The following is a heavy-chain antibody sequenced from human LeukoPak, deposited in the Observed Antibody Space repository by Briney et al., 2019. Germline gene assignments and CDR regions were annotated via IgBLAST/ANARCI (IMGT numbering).Heavy chain of an antibody. CDR1: GYSISSGYY. Sequence: PSETLSLTCAVSGYSISSGYYWGWIRQPPGKGLEWIGSIYHSGSTYYNPSLKSRVTISVDTSKNQFSLKLSSVTAADTAVYYCARGPYGDYAYYFDYWGQGTLVTVSS. J-gene: IGHJ4*02. CDR3: ARGPYGDYAYYFDY. D-gene: IGHD4-17*01. V-gene: IGHV4-38-2*01. CDR2: IYHSGST.